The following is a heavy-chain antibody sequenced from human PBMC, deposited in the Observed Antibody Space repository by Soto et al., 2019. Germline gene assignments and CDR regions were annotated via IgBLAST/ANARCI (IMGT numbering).Heavy chain of an antibody. V-gene: IGHV4-34*01. D-gene: IGHD6-13*01. Sequence: SETLSLTCAVYGGSFSGYYWSWIRQPPGKGLEWIGEINHSGSTNYNPSLKSRVTISVDTSKNQFSLKLSSVTAADTAVYYCASRAAAGTRSWFDPWGQGTLVTVSS. CDR1: GGSFSGYY. CDR2: INHSGST. CDR3: ASRAAAGTRSWFDP. J-gene: IGHJ5*02.